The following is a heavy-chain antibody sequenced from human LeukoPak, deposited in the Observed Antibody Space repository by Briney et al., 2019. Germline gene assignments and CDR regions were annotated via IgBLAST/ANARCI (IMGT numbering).Heavy chain of an antibody. J-gene: IGHJ5*02. Sequence: PSETLSLTCAVSGYSISSGYYWGWIRQPPGKGLEWIGSIYHSGSTYYNPSLKSRVTISVDTSKNQFSLKLSSVTAADTAVYYCARYLGYGDYNWFDPWGQGTLVIVSS. V-gene: IGHV4-38-2*01. CDR3: ARYLGYGDYNWFDP. D-gene: IGHD4-17*01. CDR2: IYHSGST. CDR1: GYSISSGYY.